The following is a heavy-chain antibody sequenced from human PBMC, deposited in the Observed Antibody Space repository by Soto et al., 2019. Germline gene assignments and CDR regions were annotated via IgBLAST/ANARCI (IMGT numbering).Heavy chain of an antibody. CDR1: GYTFTSYH. CDR3: ARGRYIYRSSSEFDP. J-gene: IGHJ5*02. Sequence: QVQLVQSGAEVKKPGASVKVSCKASGYTFTSYHINWVRQATGQGLEWMGWINPNSGNTGYAQKFQGRVNMTRNTSISTAYMELSSLRSEDTAVYYCARGRYIYRSSSEFDPWGQGTLVTVSS. CDR2: INPNSGNT. D-gene: IGHD6-6*01. V-gene: IGHV1-8*01.